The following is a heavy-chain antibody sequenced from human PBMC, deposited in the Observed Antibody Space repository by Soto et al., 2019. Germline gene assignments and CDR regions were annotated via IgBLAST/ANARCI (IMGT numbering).Heavy chain of an antibody. J-gene: IGHJ6*03. CDR2: ISSSGTTM. V-gene: IGHV3-11*01. CDR3: ARGLGYQMFSGYYYYMDV. CDR1: GFTFSDDY. Sequence: QVHLVESGGGLVKPGGSLRLSCAASGFTFSDDYLSWVRQAPGKGLEWVSCISSSGTTMYYADSVRGRFTISRDNAKNSLYLQVNSLRAEDTAVYYCARGLGYQMFSGYYYYMDVWGKGTTVTVSS. D-gene: IGHD2-2*01.